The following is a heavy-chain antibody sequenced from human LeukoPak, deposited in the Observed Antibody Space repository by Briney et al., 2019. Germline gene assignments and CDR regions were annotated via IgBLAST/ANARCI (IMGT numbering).Heavy chain of an antibody. CDR3: AKNAGLPYCTSTSCPLDP. Sequence: GGSLGLSCAASGFTFSNYAMNWVRQAPGKGLGWVSAVSGSGDTTHYADSVEGRFTISRDNSKKTLYLQMNSLRAEDTALYYCAKNAGLPYCTSTSCPLDPCGQGTLVSVSS. CDR2: VSGSGDTT. V-gene: IGHV3-23*01. D-gene: IGHD2-2*01. J-gene: IGHJ5*02. CDR1: GFTFSNYA.